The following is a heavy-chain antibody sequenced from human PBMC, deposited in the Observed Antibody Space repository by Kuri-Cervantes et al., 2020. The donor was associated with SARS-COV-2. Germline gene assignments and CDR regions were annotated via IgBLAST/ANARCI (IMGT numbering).Heavy chain of an antibody. CDR1: GGSFSGYY. CDR3: ARGVESTAFDI. CDR2: IYYSGST. Sequence: SETLSLTCAVYGGSFSGYYWSWIRQPPGKGLEWIGYIYYSGSTNYNPSLKSRVTISVDTSKNQFSLKLSSVTAADTAVYYCARGVESTAFDIWGQGTMVTVSS. J-gene: IGHJ3*02. V-gene: IGHV4-59*01.